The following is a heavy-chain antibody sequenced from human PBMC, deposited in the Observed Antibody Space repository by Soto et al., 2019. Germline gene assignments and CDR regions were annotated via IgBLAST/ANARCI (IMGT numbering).Heavy chain of an antibody. D-gene: IGHD3-22*01. CDR2: IYPDDSDT. V-gene: IGHV5-51*01. CDR1: GYNFTSYW. J-gene: IGHJ3*02. Sequence: PGESLKISCKGSGYNFTSYWIGWVRQMPGKGLEWMGIIYPDDSDTRYSPSFQGQVTISADKSISTAYLQWSSLKASDTAMYYCARRFYYYDRSGHISDAFDIWGQGTMVTVSS. CDR3: ARRFYYYDRSGHISDAFDI.